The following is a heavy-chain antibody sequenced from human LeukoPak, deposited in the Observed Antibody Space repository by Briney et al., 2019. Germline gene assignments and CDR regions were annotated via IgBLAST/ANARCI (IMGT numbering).Heavy chain of an antibody. Sequence: SETLSLTCTVSGGSISSSSYYWGWIRQPPGKGLEWTGSIYYSGSTYYNPSLKSRVTISVDTSKNQFSLKLSSVTAADTAVYYCARVGGPATDYYDSSGYYNEDYWGQGTLVTVSS. J-gene: IGHJ4*02. CDR3: ARVGGPATDYYDSSGYYNEDY. V-gene: IGHV4-39*07. CDR1: GGSISSSSYY. CDR2: IYYSGST. D-gene: IGHD3-22*01.